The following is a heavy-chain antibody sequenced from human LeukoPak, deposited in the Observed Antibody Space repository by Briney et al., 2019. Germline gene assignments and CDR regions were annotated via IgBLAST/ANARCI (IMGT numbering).Heavy chain of an antibody. J-gene: IGHJ6*02. CDR3: ARVRYSSGWYDPNRGMDV. D-gene: IGHD6-19*01. Sequence: GRSLRPSCAASGFTSSSYWMSWVRQAPGKGLEWGANIKQDGSEKYYVDSVKGRFTISRDNAKNSLYLQMNSLRAEDTAVYYCARVRYSSGWYDPNRGMDVWGQGTTVTVSS. CDR2: IKQDGSEK. V-gene: IGHV3-7*04. CDR1: GFTSSSYW.